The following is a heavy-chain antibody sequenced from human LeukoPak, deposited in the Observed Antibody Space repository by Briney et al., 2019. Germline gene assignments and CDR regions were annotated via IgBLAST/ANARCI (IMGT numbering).Heavy chain of an antibody. D-gene: IGHD6-13*01. J-gene: IGHJ4*02. CDR1: GGTFSSYA. V-gene: IGHV1-69*04. Sequence: SVKVFCKASGGTFSSYAISWVRQAPGQGLEWMGRIIPILGIANYAQKFQGRVTITADKSTSTAYMELSSLRSEDTAVYYCARGIAETNWGQGTLVTVSS. CDR2: IIPILGIA. CDR3: ARGIAETN.